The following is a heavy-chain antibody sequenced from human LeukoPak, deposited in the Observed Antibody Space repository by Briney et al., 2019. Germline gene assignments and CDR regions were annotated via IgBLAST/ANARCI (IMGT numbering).Heavy chain of an antibody. J-gene: IGHJ4*02. D-gene: IGHD3-10*01. V-gene: IGHV1-46*01. CDR2: INPSGGST. Sequence: ASVKVSCKASGYTFTSYDINWVRQATGQGLEWMGIINPSGGSTSYAQKFQGRVTMTRDTSTSTVYMELSSLRSEDTAVYYCARSDLGSYYFNLDYWGQGTLVTVSS. CDR1: GYTFTSYD. CDR3: ARSDLGSYYFNLDY.